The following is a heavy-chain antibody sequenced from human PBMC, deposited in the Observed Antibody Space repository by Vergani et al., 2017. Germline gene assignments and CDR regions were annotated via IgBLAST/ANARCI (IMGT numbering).Heavy chain of an antibody. Sequence: QVQLQQWGAGLLKPSETLSLTCAVYGGSFSVYYWSWIRQPPGKGLEWIGEINHSGSTNYNPSLKSRVTISVDTSKNQFSLKLSSVTAADTAVYYCARDLAVAGERDYWGQGTLVTVSS. V-gene: IGHV4-34*01. CDR3: ARDLAVAGERDY. J-gene: IGHJ4*02. CDR2: INHSGST. CDR1: GGSFSVYY. D-gene: IGHD6-19*01.